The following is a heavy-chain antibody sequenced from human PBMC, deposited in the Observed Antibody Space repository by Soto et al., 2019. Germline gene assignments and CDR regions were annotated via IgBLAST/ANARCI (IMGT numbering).Heavy chain of an antibody. V-gene: IGHV1-18*01. Sequence: QVQLVQSGAEVKKPGASVKVSCKASGYTFTSYGISWVRQAPGQGLEWMGWISAYNGNTNYAQKLQGRVTMTTDTSTSTGYMELRSLRSDDTAVYYCARPSHSYYDFWSGYYKSYYYYGMDVWGQGTTVTVSS. J-gene: IGHJ6*02. CDR2: ISAYNGNT. CDR1: GYTFTSYG. CDR3: ARPSHSYYDFWSGYYKSYYYYGMDV. D-gene: IGHD3-3*01.